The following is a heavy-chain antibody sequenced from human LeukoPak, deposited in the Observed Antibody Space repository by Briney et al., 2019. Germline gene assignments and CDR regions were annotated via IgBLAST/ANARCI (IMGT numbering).Heavy chain of an antibody. D-gene: IGHD3-10*02. CDR3: ARSRFGELGRLYWFDP. CDR1: GYTFTSYD. V-gene: IGHV1-8*01. Sequence: GASVKVSCKASGYTFTSYDINWVRQATGQGLEWMGWMNPNSGNTGYAQKFQGRVTMTTDTSTSTAYMELRSLRSDDTAVYYCARSRFGELGRLYWFDPWGQGTLVTVSS. CDR2: MNPNSGNT. J-gene: IGHJ5*02.